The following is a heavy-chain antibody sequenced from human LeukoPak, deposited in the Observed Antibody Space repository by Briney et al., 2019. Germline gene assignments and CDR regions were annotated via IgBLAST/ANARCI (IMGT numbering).Heavy chain of an antibody. Sequence: ASVKVSCKASGYTFSGYYIHWVRQAPGQGLEWMGWINPNSGATNYAQKFQDRVTMTRDTSISTLYMELSSLRSDDTAVLYCARFSYCGGACWAFDIWGQGTMVTVSS. D-gene: IGHD2-21*02. V-gene: IGHV1-2*02. J-gene: IGHJ3*02. CDR3: ARFSYCGGACWAFDI. CDR2: INPNSGAT. CDR1: GYTFSGYY.